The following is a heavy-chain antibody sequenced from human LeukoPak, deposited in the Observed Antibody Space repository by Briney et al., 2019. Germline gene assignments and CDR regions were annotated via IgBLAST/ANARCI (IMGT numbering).Heavy chain of an antibody. CDR3: SKDAGSGTYGTFDY. CDR2: ISGSGDLT. CDR1: GFTFSNYA. Sequence: GGSLRLSCAASGFTFSNYAMTWVRQAPGKGLEWVLTISGSGDLTYFADSVKGRFTISRDNSKNTLYLQMNSLRAEDTALYYCSKDAGSGTYGTFDYWGQGTLVIVSS. D-gene: IGHD3-10*01. J-gene: IGHJ4*02. V-gene: IGHV3-23*01.